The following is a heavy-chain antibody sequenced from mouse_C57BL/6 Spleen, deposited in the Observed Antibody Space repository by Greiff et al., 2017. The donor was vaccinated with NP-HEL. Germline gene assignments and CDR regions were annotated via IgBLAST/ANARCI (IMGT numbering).Heavy chain of an antibody. CDR1: GYTFTSYT. CDR3: AREGTIYYGNYPDY. J-gene: IGHJ2*01. V-gene: IGHV1-4*01. CDR2: INPSSGYT. Sequence: QVQLKQSGAELARPGASVKMSCKASGYTFTSYTMHWVKQRPGQGLEWIGYINPSSGYTKYNQKFKDKATLTADKSSSTAYMQLSSLTSEDSAVYYCAREGTIYYGNYPDYWGQGTTLTVSS. D-gene: IGHD2-1*01.